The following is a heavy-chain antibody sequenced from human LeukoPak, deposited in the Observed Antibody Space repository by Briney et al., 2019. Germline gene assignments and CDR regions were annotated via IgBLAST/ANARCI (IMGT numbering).Heavy chain of an antibody. Sequence: GGPLRLSCAASGFTFTSYSMSWVRQAPGKGLEYVSAISRDGDVTYYADSLTDRFIITRDNSKNTLWLHMASLRPEDTAMYYCARSGGAAETTSGFFDFWGQGTLVTVSP. CDR2: ISRDGDVT. D-gene: IGHD1-7*01. CDR1: GFTFTSYS. V-gene: IGHV3-64*02. CDR3: ARSGGAAETTSGFFDF. J-gene: IGHJ4*02.